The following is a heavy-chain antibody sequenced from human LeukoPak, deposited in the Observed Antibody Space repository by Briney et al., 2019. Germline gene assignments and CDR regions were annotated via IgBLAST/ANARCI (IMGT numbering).Heavy chain of an antibody. CDR1: GASITSSNYY. D-gene: IGHD5/OR15-5a*01. V-gene: IGHV4-39*07. J-gene: IGHJ6*03. CDR3: AREGVYDPHMDV. Sequence: SETLSLTCTVSGASITSSNYYWLWLRQSPRKGLEWIGSTYYNGVTYYNLSLKSRVTISVDTSKNQFSLKLSSVTAADTAVYYCAREGVYDPHMDVWGKGTTVTVSS. CDR2: TYYNGVT.